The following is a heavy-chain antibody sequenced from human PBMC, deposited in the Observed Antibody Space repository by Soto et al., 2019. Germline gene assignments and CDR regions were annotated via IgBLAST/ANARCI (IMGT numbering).Heavy chain of an antibody. D-gene: IGHD6-19*01. Sequence: QVQLVQSGAEVRKPGSSVKGSCTASGGTFTNYSVHWLRQAPGQGLEWLGGIVPLFGTTKYEERFRGRVTMTADGSTNTAYMDLRSLRSEDTAIYYCARAQEYSSGWYKCFDPWGQGTLVTVSS. CDR2: IVPLFGTT. CDR1: GGTFTNYS. V-gene: IGHV1-69*01. J-gene: IGHJ5*02. CDR3: ARAQEYSSGWYKCFDP.